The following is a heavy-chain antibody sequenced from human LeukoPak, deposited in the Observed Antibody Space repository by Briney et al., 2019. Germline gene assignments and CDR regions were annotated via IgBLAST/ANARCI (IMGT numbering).Heavy chain of an antibody. J-gene: IGHJ4*02. Sequence: PSETLSLTCTVSGGSISSYYWSWIRQPPGKGLEWIGYIYYSGSTNYNPSLKSRVTISVDTSKNQFSLKLSSVTAADTAVYYCARDRKEGYGSGPFDYWGQGTLVTVSS. V-gene: IGHV4-59*12. CDR3: ARDRKEGYGSGPFDY. D-gene: IGHD3-10*01. CDR2: IYYSGST. CDR1: GGSISSYY.